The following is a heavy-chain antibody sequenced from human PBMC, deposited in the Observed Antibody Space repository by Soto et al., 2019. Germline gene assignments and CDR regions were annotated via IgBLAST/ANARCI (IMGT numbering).Heavy chain of an antibody. CDR1: GGSFSGYY. V-gene: IGHV4-34*01. D-gene: IGHD3-10*01. CDR2: INHSGST. Sequence: PSETLSLTCAVYGGSFSGYYWSWIRQPPGKGLEWIGEINHSGSTNYNPSLKSRVTISVDTSKNQFSLKLSSVTAADTAVYYCARGRVALLWFGEFDPWGQGTLVTVSS. J-gene: IGHJ5*02. CDR3: ARGRVALLWFGEFDP.